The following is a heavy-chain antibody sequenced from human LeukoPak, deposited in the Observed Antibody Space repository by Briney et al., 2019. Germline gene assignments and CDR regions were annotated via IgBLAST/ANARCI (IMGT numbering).Heavy chain of an antibody. CDR2: ISYDGSNK. D-gene: IGHD2-2*01. Sequence: GGSLRLSCAASGFTFSSYAMHWVRQAPGKGLEWVAVISYDGSNKYYADSVKGRFIISRDNSKNTLYLQMNSLRAEDTAVYYCGRVVPGGGGGDAFDIWGQGTMVTVSS. J-gene: IGHJ3*02. CDR3: GRVVPGGGGGDAFDI. CDR1: GFTFSSYA. V-gene: IGHV3-30-3*01.